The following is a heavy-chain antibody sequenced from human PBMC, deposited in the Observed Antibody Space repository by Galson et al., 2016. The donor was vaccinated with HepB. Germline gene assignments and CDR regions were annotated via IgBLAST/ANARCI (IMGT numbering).Heavy chain of an antibody. V-gene: IGHV3-53*01. CDR2: IFSGAYT. J-gene: IGHJ6*02. CDR3: AKLRDGYDWGVFDS. Sequence: SLRLSCAASGVTVSSNYMTWIRQAPGKGLEWVSVIFSGAYTYYSDSVKGRFTTSRDNSKNMVYLEMNGLRVEDTAKYYCAKLRDGYDWGVFDSWGLGTTVSVS. CDR1: GVTVSSNY. D-gene: IGHD3-16*01.